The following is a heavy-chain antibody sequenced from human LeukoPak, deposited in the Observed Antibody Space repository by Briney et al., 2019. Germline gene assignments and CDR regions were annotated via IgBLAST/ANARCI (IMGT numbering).Heavy chain of an antibody. D-gene: IGHD3-10*01. J-gene: IGHJ3*02. CDR1: GGSISSYY. V-gene: IGHV4-4*07. CDR2: IYTSGST. CDR3: ARHGGVVRGEGSDGFDI. Sequence: SETLSLTCTVSGGSISSYYWSWIRQPAGKGLEWIGRIYTSGSTNYNPSLKSRVTISRDTSKNHFSLKLKSVTAADTAIYYCARHGGVVRGEGSDGFDIWGQGTMVTVSS.